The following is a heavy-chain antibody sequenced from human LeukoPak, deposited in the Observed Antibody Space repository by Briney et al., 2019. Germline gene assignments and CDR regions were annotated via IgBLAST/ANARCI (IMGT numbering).Heavy chain of an antibody. Sequence: ASVKVSCKASGYTFTGYYMHWVRQAPGQGLEWMGWINPNSGGTNYAQKFQGRVTMTTDTSTSTAYMELRSLRSDDTAVYYCARDYYYDSFSGYWGQGTLVTVSS. CDR2: INPNSGGT. V-gene: IGHV1-2*02. J-gene: IGHJ4*02. D-gene: IGHD3-22*01. CDR3: ARDYYYDSFSGY. CDR1: GYTFTGYY.